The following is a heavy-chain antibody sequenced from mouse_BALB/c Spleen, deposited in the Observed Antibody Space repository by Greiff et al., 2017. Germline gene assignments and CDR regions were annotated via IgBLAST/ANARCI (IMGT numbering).Heavy chain of an antibody. V-gene: IGHV1S29*02. Sequence: VQLQQSGPELVKPGASVKISCKASGYTFTDYNMHWVKQSHGKSLEWIGYIYPYNGGTGYNQKFKSKATLTVDNSSSTAYMELRSLTSEDSAVYYCARPVYYRYDEYFDYWGQGTTLTVSS. CDR3: ARPVYYRYDEYFDY. J-gene: IGHJ2*01. CDR2: IYPYNGGT. D-gene: IGHD2-14*01. CDR1: GYTFTDYN.